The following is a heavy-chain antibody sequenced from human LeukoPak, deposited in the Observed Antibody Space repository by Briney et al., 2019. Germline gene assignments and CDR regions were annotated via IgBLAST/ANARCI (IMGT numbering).Heavy chain of an antibody. V-gene: IGHV3-74*01. CDR1: GFTFSSYS. CDR2: INPDGSRT. CDR3: AKSMSGLNDY. D-gene: IGHD3-3*01. Sequence: GGSLRLSCAASGFTFSSYSMNWVRQAPGKGLVWVSRINPDGSRTDYADSARGRFTISRDNAKNTLYLQMNSLRVEDTAVYYCAKSMSGLNDYWGQGTLVTVSS. J-gene: IGHJ4*02.